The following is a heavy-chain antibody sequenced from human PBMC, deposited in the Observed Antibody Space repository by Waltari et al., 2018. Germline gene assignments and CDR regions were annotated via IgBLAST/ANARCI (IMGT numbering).Heavy chain of an antibody. CDR1: GFTFSSYG. Sequence: QVQLVESGGGVVQPGGSLRLSCAASGFTFSSYGMPWVRQAPGKGLEWVAFIRYDGSNKYYADSVKGRFTISRDNSKNTLYLQMNSLRAEDTAVYYCAKDAHGSGSYYFDYWGQGTLVTVSS. V-gene: IGHV3-30*02. CDR2: IRYDGSNK. D-gene: IGHD3-10*01. J-gene: IGHJ4*02. CDR3: AKDAHGSGSYYFDY.